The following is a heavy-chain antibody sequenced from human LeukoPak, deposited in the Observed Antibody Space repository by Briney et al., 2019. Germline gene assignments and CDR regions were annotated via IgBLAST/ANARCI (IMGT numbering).Heavy chain of an antibody. CDR3: VRVKWSFFDY. CDR2: IKQDGSEK. D-gene: IGHD2-8*01. V-gene: IGHV3-7*01. J-gene: IGHJ4*02. CDR1: GFTFSSYW. Sequence: GGSLRLSCAASGFTFSSYWMSWVRQAPGKGLEWVANIKQDGSEKYYVDSVKGRFTISRDNAKNSLYLQLNNLRAEDTAVYYCVRVKWSFFDYWGQGTLVTVSS.